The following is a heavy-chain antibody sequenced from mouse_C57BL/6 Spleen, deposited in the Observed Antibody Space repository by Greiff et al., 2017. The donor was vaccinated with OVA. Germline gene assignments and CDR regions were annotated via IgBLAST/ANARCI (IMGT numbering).Heavy chain of an antibody. J-gene: IGHJ4*01. CDR1: GFTFSSYG. Sequence: EVKLVESGGDLVKPGGSLKLSCAASGFTFSSYGMSWVRQTPDKRLEWVATISSGGSYTYYPDSVKGRFTISRDNAKNTLYLQMSSLKSEDTAMYYCARPIPTVVAKDAMDYWGQGTSVTVSS. V-gene: IGHV5-6*01. CDR3: ARPIPTVVAKDAMDY. CDR2: ISSGGSYT. D-gene: IGHD1-1*01.